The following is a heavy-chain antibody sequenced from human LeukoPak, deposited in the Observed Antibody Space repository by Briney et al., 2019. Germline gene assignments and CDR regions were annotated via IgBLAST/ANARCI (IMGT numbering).Heavy chain of an antibody. Sequence: GGSLRLSCAVSGFTVSSNYMSWVRQAPGKGLEWVSVIYSDGTTFYADSVKGRFTISRDNSKNTLYLQMNSLRDEDTAVYYCARDYGSAEPFDYWGQGTLVTVSP. CDR3: ARDYGSAEPFDY. CDR1: GFTVSSNY. J-gene: IGHJ4*02. D-gene: IGHD4-17*01. CDR2: IYSDGTT. V-gene: IGHV3-66*01.